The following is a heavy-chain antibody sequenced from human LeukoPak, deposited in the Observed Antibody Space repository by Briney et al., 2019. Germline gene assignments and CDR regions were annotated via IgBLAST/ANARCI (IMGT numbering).Heavy chain of an antibody. J-gene: IGHJ5*02. Sequence: ASVKVSCKASGHTFTTYGISWVRQAPGQGLEWMGWISGYNGDTNYAQNFQGRVTMTTDTSTSTAYMELRSLRSDDTAVYYCARNRVTITTMRYFDPWGQGTRVTVSS. CDR2: ISGYNGDT. CDR3: ARNRVTITTMRYFDP. CDR1: GHTFTTYG. D-gene: IGHD4-11*01. V-gene: IGHV1-18*01.